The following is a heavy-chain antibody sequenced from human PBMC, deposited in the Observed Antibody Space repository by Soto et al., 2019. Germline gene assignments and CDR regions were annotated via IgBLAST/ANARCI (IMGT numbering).Heavy chain of an antibody. CDR1: GGTFSSYA. CDR3: ARDGDCSGGSCRTYGMDV. CDR2: IIPIFGTA. D-gene: IGHD2-15*01. Sequence: ASVKVSCKASGGTFSSYAISWVRQAPGQGLEWMGGIIPIFGTANYAQKFQGRVTITADESTSTAYMELSSLGSEDTAVYYCARDGDCSGGSCRTYGMDVWGQGTTVTVSS. J-gene: IGHJ6*02. V-gene: IGHV1-69*13.